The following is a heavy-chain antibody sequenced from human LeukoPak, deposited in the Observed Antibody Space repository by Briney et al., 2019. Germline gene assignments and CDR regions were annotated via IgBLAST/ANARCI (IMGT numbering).Heavy chain of an antibody. CDR1: GGTFSSYA. CDR3: ARESRSGSYGI. CDR2: IIPIFGTA. Sequence: SVKVSCKASGGTFSSYAISWVRQAPGQGLEWMGGIIPIFGTANYAQKFQGRVTMTRDTSISTAYMELSRLRSDDTAVYYCARESRSGSYGIWGQGTLVTVSS. J-gene: IGHJ4*02. V-gene: IGHV1-69*05. D-gene: IGHD3-10*01.